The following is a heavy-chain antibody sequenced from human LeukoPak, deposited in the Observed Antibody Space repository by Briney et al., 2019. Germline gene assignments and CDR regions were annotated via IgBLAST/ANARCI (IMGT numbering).Heavy chain of an antibody. CDR2: IYTSGST. V-gene: IGHV4-4*07. CDR1: GGPISSYY. D-gene: IGHD6-6*01. J-gene: IGHJ4*02. Sequence: SETLSLTCTVSGGPISSYYWSWVRQPAGKGLEWIGRIYTSGSTNYNPSLKSRVTMSVDTSKNQFSLKLSSVTAADTAVYYCARELIEYSSRGEDYWGQGTLVTVSS. CDR3: ARELIEYSSRGEDY.